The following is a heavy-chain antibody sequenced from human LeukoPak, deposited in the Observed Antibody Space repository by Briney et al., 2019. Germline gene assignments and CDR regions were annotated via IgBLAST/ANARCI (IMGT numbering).Heavy chain of an antibody. D-gene: IGHD1-14*01. Sequence: SETLSLTCTVSGGSISSGSYYWSWIRQPAGKGLEWIGRIYTSGSTNYNPSLKSRVTISVDTSKNQFSLKLSSVTAADTAVYYCATEEPARAFDYWGQGTLVTVSS. J-gene: IGHJ4*02. CDR3: ATEEPARAFDY. CDR2: IYTSGST. CDR1: GGSISSGSYY. V-gene: IGHV4-61*02.